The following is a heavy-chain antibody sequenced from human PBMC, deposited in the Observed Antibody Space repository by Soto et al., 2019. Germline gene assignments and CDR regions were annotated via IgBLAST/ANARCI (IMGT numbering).Heavy chain of an antibody. CDR3: AKTAGAYGSGTADAFDI. Sequence: GGSLRLSCASSGSTFSTYAMTWVRQAPGKGLEWVSAISGSGGSTFYAGSVKGRYTISRDNSKSTLYMQMNSLRAEDTAVYYCAKTAGAYGSGTADAFDIWGQGTMVTVSS. J-gene: IGHJ3*02. D-gene: IGHD3-10*01. CDR1: GSTFSTYA. V-gene: IGHV3-23*01. CDR2: ISGSGGST.